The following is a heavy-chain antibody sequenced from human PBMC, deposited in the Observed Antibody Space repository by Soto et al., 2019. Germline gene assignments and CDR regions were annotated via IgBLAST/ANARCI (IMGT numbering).Heavy chain of an antibody. CDR3: VRSYDILTTSYIWWNFEL. D-gene: IGHD3-9*01. J-gene: IGHJ2*01. Sequence: SVKGRFTISRDNAKNSLFLQMNSLRAEDTAVYYCVRSYDILTTSYIWWNFELWGRGTLVTVSS. V-gene: IGHV3-21*01.